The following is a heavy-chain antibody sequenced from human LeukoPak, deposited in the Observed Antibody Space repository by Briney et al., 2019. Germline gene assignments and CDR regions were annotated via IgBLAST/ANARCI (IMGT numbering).Heavy chain of an antibody. Sequence: ASVKVSCKASGYTFTSYAMHWVRQAPGQRLEWMGWINPSGGSTSYAQKFQGRVTMTRDMSTSTVYMELSSLRSEDTAVYYCARGPRRFLYGSGSYYDYWGQGTLVTVSS. CDR1: GYTFTSYA. J-gene: IGHJ4*02. D-gene: IGHD3-10*01. CDR3: ARGPRRFLYGSGSYYDY. CDR2: INPSGGST. V-gene: IGHV1-46*01.